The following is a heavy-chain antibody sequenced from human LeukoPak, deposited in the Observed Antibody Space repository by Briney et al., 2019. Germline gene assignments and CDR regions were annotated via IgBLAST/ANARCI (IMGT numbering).Heavy chain of an antibody. J-gene: IGHJ4*02. D-gene: IGHD6-19*01. V-gene: IGHV4-59*01. CDR1: GGSISSYY. CDR3: ARDSKVAGTRYFDH. CDR2: IYYSGST. Sequence: SETLSLTCTVSGGSISSYYWSWIRQPPGKGLEWIGYIYYSGSTNYNPSLKSRVTISVDTSKNQFSLKLSSVTAADTAVYYCARDSKVAGTRYFDHWGQGTLVTVSS.